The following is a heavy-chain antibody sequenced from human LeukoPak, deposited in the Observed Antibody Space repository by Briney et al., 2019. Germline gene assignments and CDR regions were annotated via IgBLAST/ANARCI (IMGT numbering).Heavy chain of an antibody. CDR3: ASITMVRGVSYYYYYMDV. J-gene: IGHJ6*03. CDR2: INHSGST. D-gene: IGHD3-10*01. V-gene: IGHV4-34*01. CDR1: GVSFSGYY. Sequence: PSETLSLTCAVYGVSFSGYYWSWIRQPPGKGLEWIGEINHSGSTNYNPSLKSRVTISVDTSKNQFSLKLSSVTAADTAVYYCASITMVRGVSYYYYYMDVWGKETTVTISS.